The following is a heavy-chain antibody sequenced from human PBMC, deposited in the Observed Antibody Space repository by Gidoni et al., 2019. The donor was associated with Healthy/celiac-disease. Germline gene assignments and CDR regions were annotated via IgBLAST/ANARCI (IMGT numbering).Heavy chain of an antibody. D-gene: IGHD3-16*02. CDR3: ARGFSDGGVIGGDFDY. CDR2: IWYDGSNK. J-gene: IGHJ4*02. CDR1: GFTFSSYG. Sequence: GGGVVQPGRSLRLSCAASGFTFSSYGMHWVRQAPGKGLEWVAVIWYDGSNKYYADSVKGRFTISRDNSKNTLYLQMNSLRAEDTAVYYCARGFSDGGVIGGDFDYWGQGTLVTVSS. V-gene: IGHV3-33*01.